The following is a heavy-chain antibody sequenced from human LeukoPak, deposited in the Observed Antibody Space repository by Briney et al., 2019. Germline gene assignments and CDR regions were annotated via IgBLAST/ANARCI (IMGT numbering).Heavy chain of an antibody. CDR2: ISGSGGST. J-gene: IGHJ6*02. Sequence: GGSLRLSCAASGFTFTSHWMNWVRQVPGKGLVWVSAISGSGGSTYYADSVKGRFTISRDNSKNTLYLQMNSLRAEDTAVYYCAKRGLYCSSTSCYKAPYYGMDVWGQGTTVTVSS. V-gene: IGHV3-23*01. CDR1: GFTFTSHW. D-gene: IGHD2-2*02. CDR3: AKRGLYCSSTSCYKAPYYGMDV.